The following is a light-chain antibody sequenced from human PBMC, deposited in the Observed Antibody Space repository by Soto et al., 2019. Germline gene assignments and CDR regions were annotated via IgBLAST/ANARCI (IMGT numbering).Light chain of an antibody. V-gene: IGKV3-15*01. Sequence: EIVMTQSPGTLSVSPWERATLSCRASQSVSSSLAWYQQRPGQAPRLLIYGASTRATGVPARFSGSGSGTEFTLTITSLQSEDFAVYYCQQYNNWPPYTFGQGTKLQIK. CDR3: QQYNNWPPYT. CDR2: GAS. J-gene: IGKJ2*01. CDR1: QSVSSS.